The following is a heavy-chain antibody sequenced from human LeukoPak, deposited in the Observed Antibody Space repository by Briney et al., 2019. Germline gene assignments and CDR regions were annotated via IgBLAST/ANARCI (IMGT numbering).Heavy chain of an antibody. D-gene: IGHD2-15*01. Sequence: ASVKVSCKASGYTFTSYGISWVRQAPGQGLEWMGWISAYNGNTNYAQKLQGRVTMTTDTSTSTAYMELRSLRSDDTAVYYCARARSYCSGGSCFDDYWGQGTLVTVSS. CDR2: ISAYNGNT. CDR3: ARARSYCSGGSCFDDY. CDR1: GYTFTSYG. V-gene: IGHV1-18*01. J-gene: IGHJ4*02.